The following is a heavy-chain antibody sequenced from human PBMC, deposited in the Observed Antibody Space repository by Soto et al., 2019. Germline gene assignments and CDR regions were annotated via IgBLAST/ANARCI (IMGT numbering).Heavy chain of an antibody. D-gene: IGHD3-16*02. CDR1: GGSISSGGYY. V-gene: IGHV4-31*03. J-gene: IGHJ5*02. Sequence: SETLSLTCTVSGGSISSGGYYWSWIRQHPGKGLEWIGYIYYSGSTYYNPSLKSRVTISVDTSKNQFSLKLSSVTAADTAVYYCARSVGYPNNWFDPWGQGTLVTVSS. CDR3: ARSVGYPNNWFDP. CDR2: IYYSGST.